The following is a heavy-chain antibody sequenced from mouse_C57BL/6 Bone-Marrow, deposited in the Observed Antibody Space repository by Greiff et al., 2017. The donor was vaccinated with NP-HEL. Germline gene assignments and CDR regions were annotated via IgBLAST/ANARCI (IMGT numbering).Heavy chain of an antibody. Sequence: VQLQQSGAELVKPGASVKLSCKASGYTFTSYWMHWVKQRPGRGLEWIGRIDPNSGGTKYNEKFKSKATLTVDKPSSTAYMQLSSLTSEDSAVCYCARLGADYSNSGSYYYAMDYWGRGTSVTVSS. V-gene: IGHV1-72*01. J-gene: IGHJ4*01. D-gene: IGHD2-5*01. CDR1: GYTFTSYW. CDR2: IDPNSGGT. CDR3: ARLGADYSNSGSYYYAMDY.